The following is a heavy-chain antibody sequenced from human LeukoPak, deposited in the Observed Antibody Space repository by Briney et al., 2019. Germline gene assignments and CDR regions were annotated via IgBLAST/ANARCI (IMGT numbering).Heavy chain of an antibody. D-gene: IGHD6-19*01. CDR1: GFTFSSYA. CDR2: ISYDGSNK. Sequence: QSGGSLRLSCVASGFTFSSYAMHWVRQAPGKGLGWVAVISYDGSNKYYADSVKGRFTISRDNSKNTLYLQMNSLRAEDTAVYYCAREGPVAGTTYFDYWGQGTLVTVSS. V-gene: IGHV3-30-3*01. J-gene: IGHJ4*02. CDR3: AREGPVAGTTYFDY.